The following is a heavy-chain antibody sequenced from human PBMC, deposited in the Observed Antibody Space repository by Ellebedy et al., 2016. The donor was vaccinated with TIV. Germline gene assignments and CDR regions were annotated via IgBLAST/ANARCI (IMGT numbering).Heavy chain of an antibody. CDR3: ARGGGIFGVVIISLGGMDV. J-gene: IGHJ6*02. V-gene: IGHV4-59*01. Sequence: SETLSLTXTVSGGSISSYYWSWIRQPPGKGLEWIGYIYYSGSTNYNPSLKSRVTISVDTSKNQFSLKLSSVTAADTAVYYCARGGGIFGVVIISLGGMDVWGQGTTVTVSS. CDR2: IYYSGST. CDR1: GGSISSYY. D-gene: IGHD3-3*01.